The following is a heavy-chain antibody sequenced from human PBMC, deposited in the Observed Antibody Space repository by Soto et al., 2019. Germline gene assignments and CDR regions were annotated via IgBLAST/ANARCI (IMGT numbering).Heavy chain of an antibody. CDR1: GFTVSGNY. CDR2: IYNGGGT. J-gene: IGHJ4*02. D-gene: IGHD2-15*01. CDR3: ASTRGSCYDS. V-gene: IGHV3-53*02. Sequence: EVQLVETGGGLIQPGGSLRLSCAASGFTVSGNYMSWVRQAPGKGLEWVSVIYNGGGTYYADSVKGRFTISRDNSKSTLYLQMNSLRAEDAAVYYCASTRGSCYDSWGQGTLVTVSS.